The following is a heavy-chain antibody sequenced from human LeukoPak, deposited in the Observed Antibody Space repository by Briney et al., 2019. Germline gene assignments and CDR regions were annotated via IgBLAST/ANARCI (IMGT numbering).Heavy chain of an antibody. Sequence: ASVKVSCKASGYIFTNYYIHWLKQAPGKGPEWMGRIDPEDGEVIYADNFRGRVTITADASTDTAYMTLNTLRSEDTAVYYCVTPTGVTAAGDVSLTDFWGPGTLVIVSS. J-gene: IGHJ4*02. CDR1: GYIFTNYY. D-gene: IGHD6-13*01. V-gene: IGHV1-69-2*01. CDR2: IDPEDGEV. CDR3: VTPTGVTAAGDVSLTDF.